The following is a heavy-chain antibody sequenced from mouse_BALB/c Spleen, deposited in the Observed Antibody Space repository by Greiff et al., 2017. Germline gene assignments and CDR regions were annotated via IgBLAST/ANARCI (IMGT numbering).Heavy chain of an antibody. CDR1: GYTFTSYT. CDR3: ARGDYRYWYFDV. J-gene: IGHJ1*01. Sequence: QVQLQQSAAELARPGASVKMSCKASGYTFTSYTMHWVKQRPGQGLEWIGYINPSSGYTEYNQKFKDKTTLTADKSSSTAYMQLSSLTSEDSAVYYCARGDYRYWYFDVWGAGTTVTVSS. V-gene: IGHV1-4*02. D-gene: IGHD2-14*01. CDR2: INPSSGYT.